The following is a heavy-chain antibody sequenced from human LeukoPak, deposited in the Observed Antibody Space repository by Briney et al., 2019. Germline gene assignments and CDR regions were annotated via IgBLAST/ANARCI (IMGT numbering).Heavy chain of an antibody. V-gene: IGHV3-23*01. CDR1: GFTFSSYA. CDR2: ISGSGGST. J-gene: IGHJ4*02. D-gene: IGHD6-19*01. CDR3: AKVSKQWLSFFDY. Sequence: PGGSLRLSCAASGFTFSSYAMSWVRQASGKGLEWVSAISGSGGSTYYADSVKGRFTISRDNSKNTLYLQMNSLRAEDTAVYYCAKVSKQWLSFFDYWGQGTLVTVSS.